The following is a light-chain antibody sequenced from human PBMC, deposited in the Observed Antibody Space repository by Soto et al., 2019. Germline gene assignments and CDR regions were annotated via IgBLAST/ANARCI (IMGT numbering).Light chain of an antibody. CDR2: DAS. CDR1: QDISGW. V-gene: IGKV3-15*01. CDR3: QQYKKWPRT. J-gene: IGKJ1*01. Sequence: MTQSPSSFSASTGDRVTITCRASQDISGWFAWYQQKPGQAPRLLIYDASTRATGIPARFSGSGSGTEFTLTISSLQSEDFAVYYCQQYKKWPRTFGHGTKVDIK.